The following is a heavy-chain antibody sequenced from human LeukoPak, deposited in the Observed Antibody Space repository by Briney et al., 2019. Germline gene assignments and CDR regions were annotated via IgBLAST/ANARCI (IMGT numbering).Heavy chain of an antibody. CDR2: IYYSGST. D-gene: IGHD2-15*01. CDR3: ARVAAKTVDY. CDR1: GFTFSSYS. J-gene: IGHJ4*02. V-gene: IGHV4-59*12. Sequence: GSLRLSCAASGFTFSSYSMNWVRQAPGKGLEWIGSIYYSGSTNYNPSLKSRVTISVDTSKNQFSLKLSSVTAADTAVYYCARVAAKTVDYWDQGTLVTVSS.